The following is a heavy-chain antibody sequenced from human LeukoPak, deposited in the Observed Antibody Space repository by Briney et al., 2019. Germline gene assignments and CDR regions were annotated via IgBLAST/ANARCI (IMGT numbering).Heavy chain of an antibody. J-gene: IGHJ4*02. V-gene: IGHV3-74*01. CDR2: ININGSST. CDR3: ARDRYCSGNGCQDLGY. CDR1: GFTFSNAW. Sequence: PGGSLRLSCAASGFTFSNAWMSWVRQAPGKGLVWVSRININGSSTIYADSVKGRFTISRDNAKNTLYLQMNNLRADDTAVYYCARDRYCSGNGCQDLGYWGQGTLVTVSS. D-gene: IGHD2-15*01.